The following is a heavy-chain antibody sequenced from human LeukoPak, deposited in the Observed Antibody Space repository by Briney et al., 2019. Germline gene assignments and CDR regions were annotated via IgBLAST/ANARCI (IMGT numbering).Heavy chain of an antibody. CDR1: GGSISSYY. D-gene: IGHD3-10*01. CDR2: IYYSGST. V-gene: IGHV4-59*01. J-gene: IGHJ4*02. Sequence: SETLSLTCTISGGSISSYYWSWIRQPPGKGLEWIGCIYYSGSTNYNPSLKSRVTISVDTSKNQFSLKLSSVTAADTAVYYCARDRPYYFGSGSYYDGFDSWGQGTLVTVSS. CDR3: ARDRPYYFGSGSYYDGFDS.